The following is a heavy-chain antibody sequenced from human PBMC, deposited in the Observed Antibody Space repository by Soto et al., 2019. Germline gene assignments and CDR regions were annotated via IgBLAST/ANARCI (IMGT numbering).Heavy chain of an antibody. D-gene: IGHD3-22*01. J-gene: IGHJ5*02. Sequence: SETLSLTCTVSGGSISSGGYYWSWIRQHPGKGLEWIGYIYYSGSTYYNPSLKSRVTISVDTSKNQFSLKLSSVTAADTAVYYCARDSDSSHRGPGGWFDPWGQGTLVTVSS. CDR1: GGSISSGGYY. CDR2: IYYSGST. V-gene: IGHV4-31*03. CDR3: ARDSDSSHRGPGGWFDP.